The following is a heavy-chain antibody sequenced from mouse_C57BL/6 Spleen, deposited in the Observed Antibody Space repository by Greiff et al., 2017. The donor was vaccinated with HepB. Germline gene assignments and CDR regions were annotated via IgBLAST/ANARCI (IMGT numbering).Heavy chain of an antibody. CDR3: AKGFTTVVARGFAY. V-gene: IGHV1-82*01. D-gene: IGHD1-1*01. Sequence: VQLQQSGPELVKPGASVKISCKASGYAFSSSWMNWVKQRPGKGLEWSGRIYPGDGDTNYNGKFKGKATLTADKSSSTAYMQLSSLTSEDSAVYFCAKGFTTVVARGFAYWGQGTLVTVSA. CDR1: GYAFSSSW. CDR2: IYPGDGDT. J-gene: IGHJ3*01.